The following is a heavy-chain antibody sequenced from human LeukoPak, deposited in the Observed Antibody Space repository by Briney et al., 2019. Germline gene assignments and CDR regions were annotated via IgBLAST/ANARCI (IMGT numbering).Heavy chain of an antibody. V-gene: IGHV1-2*02. CDR2: INPNSGGT. J-gene: IGHJ4*02. CDR3: ARDLGFCGGDCYFAY. Sequence: ASVKVSCKTFGYTFTKYYIHWVRQAPGQGLEWMGWINPNSGGTNYAQKFQGRVTMTRDTSISTAYMELSRLRSDDTAVYYCARDLGFCGGDCYFAYWGQGTLVTVSS. D-gene: IGHD2-21*02. CDR1: GYTFTKYY.